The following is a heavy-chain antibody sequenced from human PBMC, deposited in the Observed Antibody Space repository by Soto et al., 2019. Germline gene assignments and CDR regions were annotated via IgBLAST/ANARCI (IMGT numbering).Heavy chain of an antibody. CDR3: AKVMVKNWFDP. CDR2: ISGSGGST. CDR1: GFTFSSYA. D-gene: IGHD5-18*01. Sequence: EVQLLESGGGLVQPGGSLRLSCAASGFTFSSYAMSWVRQVPGKGLEWVSAISGSGGSTYYADSVKGRFTISRDNSKNTLYLQMYSLRADDTAVYYCAKVMVKNWFDPWGQGTPVTVSS. J-gene: IGHJ5*02. V-gene: IGHV3-23*01.